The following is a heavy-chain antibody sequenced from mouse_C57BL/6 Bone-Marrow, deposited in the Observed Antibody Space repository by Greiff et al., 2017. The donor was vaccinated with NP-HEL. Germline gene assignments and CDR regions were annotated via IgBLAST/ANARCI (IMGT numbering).Heavy chain of an antibody. J-gene: IGHJ1*03. CDR1: GYAFSSSW. Sequence: QVQLQQSGPELVKPGASVKISCKASGYAFSSSWMNWVKQRPGKGLEWIGRIYPGDGDTNYNGKFKGKATLTADKSSSTAYMQLSSLTSEDSAVYFCARPCRNHKAYFDVWGTGTTVTVSS. V-gene: IGHV1-82*01. CDR2: IYPGDGDT. CDR3: ARPCRNHKAYFDV. D-gene: IGHD1-3*01.